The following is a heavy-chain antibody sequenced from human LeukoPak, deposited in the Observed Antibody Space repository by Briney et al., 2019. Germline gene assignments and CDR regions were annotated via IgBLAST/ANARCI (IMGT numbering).Heavy chain of an antibody. CDR3: AKDMYSSSWNFCDY. Sequence: GGSLRLSCTASGFTFSRYAMSWVRQAPGKGLQWVSDISGRGGRTDYAASVKGRFTISRDNSRNTVYLQMNSLRAEDTALYYCAKDMYSSSWNFCDYWGRGTLVTVSS. V-gene: IGHV3-23*01. J-gene: IGHJ4*02. CDR1: GFTFSRYA. D-gene: IGHD6-13*01. CDR2: ISGRGGRT.